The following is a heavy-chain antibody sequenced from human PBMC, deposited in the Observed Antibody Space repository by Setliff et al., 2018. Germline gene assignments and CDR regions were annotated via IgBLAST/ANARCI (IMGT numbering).Heavy chain of an antibody. CDR3: ARADYSSALHYFDY. CDR1: GYPFTNYG. D-gene: IGHD2-2*01. J-gene: IGHJ4*02. V-gene: IGHV1-18*01. CDR2: ISGHNGHT. Sequence: ASVKVSCKASGYPFTNYGLTWVRQAPGQGLEWMGWISGHNGHTKYAQNVQGRVTVTTETSTSTAFMELTSLTSDDTAVYYCARADYSSALHYFDYWGLGTLVTVPQ.